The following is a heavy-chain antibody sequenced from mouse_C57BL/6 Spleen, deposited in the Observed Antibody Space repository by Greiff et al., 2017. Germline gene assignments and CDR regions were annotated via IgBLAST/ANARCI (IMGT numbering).Heavy chain of an antibody. Sequence: VNLVESGAELVKPGASVKMSCKASGYTFTTYPIEWMKQNHGKSLEWIGNFHPYNDDTKYNEKFKGNATLTVEKSSSTVYLELSRLTSDDSAVYYCARTSRRGWYFDVWGTGTTVTVSS. CDR1: GYTFTTYP. V-gene: IGHV1-47*01. D-gene: IGHD1-1*01. J-gene: IGHJ1*03. CDR3: ARTSRRGWYFDV. CDR2: FHPYNDDT.